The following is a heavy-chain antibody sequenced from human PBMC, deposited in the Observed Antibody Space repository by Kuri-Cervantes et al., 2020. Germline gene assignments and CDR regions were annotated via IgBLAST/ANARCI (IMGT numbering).Heavy chain of an antibody. CDR3: ARDLCSSTSCYIVYYYYGMDV. Sequence: GGSLRLSCAASGFTFSSYGMHWVRQAPGKGLEWVAVISYDGSNKYYADSVKGRFTISRDNSKNTLYLQMNSLRAEDTAVYYCARDLCSSTSCYIVYYYYGMDVWGQGNTVHVAS. CDR2: ISYDGSNK. D-gene: IGHD2-2*02. J-gene: IGHJ6*01. CDR1: GFTFSSYG. V-gene: IGHV3-30*03.